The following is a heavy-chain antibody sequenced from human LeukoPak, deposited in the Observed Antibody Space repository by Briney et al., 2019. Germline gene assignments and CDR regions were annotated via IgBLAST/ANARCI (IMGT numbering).Heavy chain of an antibody. V-gene: IGHV3-21*01. Sequence: PGGSLRLSCAASGFTFSSYSMNWVRQAPGKGLEWVSSITSSSAYIFYADSAKGRFTISRDNAQNSLYLQMNSLRAEDTAVYYCARVKYYDQDFDYWGQGTLVTVSS. D-gene: IGHD3-16*01. CDR3: ARVKYYDQDFDY. CDR2: ITSSSAYI. CDR1: GFTFSSYS. J-gene: IGHJ4*02.